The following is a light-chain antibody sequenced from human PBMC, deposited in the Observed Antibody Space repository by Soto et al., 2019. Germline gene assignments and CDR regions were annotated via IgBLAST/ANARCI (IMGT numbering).Light chain of an antibody. J-gene: IGKJ2*01. CDR2: DAS. CDR1: QSVSSW. V-gene: IGKV1-5*01. CDR3: QKYKRFPYT. Sequence: TQFPSTPSASMGDRVTITCRASQSVSSWLAWYQQKPGNAPNLRIKDASTFMGGVPSRFGRSGSGSEFTLTISSLQLFFVVTHQPQKYKRFPYTI.